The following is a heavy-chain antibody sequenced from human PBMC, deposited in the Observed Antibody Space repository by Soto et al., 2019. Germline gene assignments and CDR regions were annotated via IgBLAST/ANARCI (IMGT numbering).Heavy chain of an antibody. CDR1: GYTFTGYY. D-gene: IGHD4-4*01. J-gene: IGHJ6*02. CDR2: INPNSGGT. V-gene: IGHV1-2*02. Sequence: ASVKVSCKASGYTFTGYYMHWVRQAPGQGLEWMGWINPNSGGTDYAQKFQGRVTMTRDTSISTAYMELSRLRSDDTAVYYCARGDDYSKPTRGMDVWGRGTTVTVSS. CDR3: ARGDDYSKPTRGMDV.